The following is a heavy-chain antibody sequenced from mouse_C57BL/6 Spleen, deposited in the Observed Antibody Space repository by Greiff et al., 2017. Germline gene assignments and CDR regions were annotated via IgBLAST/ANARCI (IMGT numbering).Heavy chain of an antibody. V-gene: IGHV5-15*01. CDR1: GFTFSDYG. CDR2: ISNLAYSI. D-gene: IGHD2-4*01. Sequence: EVQVVESGGGLVQPGGSLKLSCAASGFTFSDYGMAWVRQAPRKGPEWVAFISNLAYSIYYADTVTGRFTISRENAKNTLYLEMSSLRSEDTAMYYCARHYDYGPFAYWGQGTLVTVSA. J-gene: IGHJ3*01. CDR3: ARHYDYGPFAY.